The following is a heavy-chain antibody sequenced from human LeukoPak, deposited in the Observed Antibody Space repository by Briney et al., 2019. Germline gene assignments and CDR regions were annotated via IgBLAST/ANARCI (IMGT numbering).Heavy chain of an antibody. CDR1: GCSFIGYY. CDR2: INPNSGGT. Sequence: ASVKVSCKASGCSFIGYYMHWVRQAPGQGLEWMGRINPNSGGTNYAQKFQGRVTMTRDTSISTAYMELSRLRSDDTAVYYCARIAVAGSPFDYWGQGTLVTVSS. CDR3: ARIAVAGSPFDY. D-gene: IGHD6-19*01. V-gene: IGHV1-2*06. J-gene: IGHJ4*02.